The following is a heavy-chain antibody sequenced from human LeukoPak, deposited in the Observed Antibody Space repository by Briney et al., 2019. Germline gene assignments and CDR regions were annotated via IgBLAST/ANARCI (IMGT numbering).Heavy chain of an antibody. CDR3: AKDAYLLYNWNYAGYFDY. Sequence: PGGSLRLSCATSGFTFSIYWMHWVRQAPGKGLVWVSRINSDGSSTSYADSVKGRFTISRDNSKNTLYLQMNSLRAEDTAVYYCAKDAYLLYNWNYAGYFDYWGQGTLVTVSS. J-gene: IGHJ4*02. V-gene: IGHV3-74*01. CDR2: INSDGSST. D-gene: IGHD1-7*01. CDR1: GFTFSIYW.